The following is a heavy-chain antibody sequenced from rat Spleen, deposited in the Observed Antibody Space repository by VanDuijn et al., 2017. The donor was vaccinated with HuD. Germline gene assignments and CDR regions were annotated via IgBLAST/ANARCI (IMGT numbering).Heavy chain of an antibody. CDR2: INYDGSSI. Sequence: VQVVESGGGLVQPGRSMKLSCAASGFTFSDYDMSWVRQAPRKSLEWVATINYDGSSIYYRDTVKGRFTISRDNAKSTLYLQMDSLRSEDTATYYCARPFGYNGYWYFDFWGPGTMVTVSS. J-gene: IGHJ1*01. D-gene: IGHD1-9*01. CDR1: GFTFSDYD. CDR3: ARPFGYNGYWYFDF. V-gene: IGHV5-7*01.